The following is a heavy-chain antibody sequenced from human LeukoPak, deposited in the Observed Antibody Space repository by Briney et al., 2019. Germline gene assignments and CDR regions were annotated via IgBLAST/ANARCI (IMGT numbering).Heavy chain of an antibody. Sequence: SETLSLTCTVSGGSISSYYWNWIRQPPGKGLEWIGYIYHSGSTTYNPSLKSRFTISVDTSKNQFFLKLSSVTATDTAVYYCARRVHSSSWSSYFDYWGQETLVTVSS. CDR1: GGSISSYY. D-gene: IGHD6-13*01. CDR3: ARRVHSSSWSSYFDY. V-gene: IGHV4-59*01. CDR2: IYHSGST. J-gene: IGHJ4*02.